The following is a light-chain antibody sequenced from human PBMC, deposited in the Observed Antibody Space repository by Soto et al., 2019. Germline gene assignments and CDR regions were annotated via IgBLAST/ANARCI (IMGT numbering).Light chain of an antibody. CDR1: MRDVGAYNL. Sequence: QSVLTQPASVSGSAGQSLTISCSGTMRDVGAYNLVSWYQQHPGTAPKLIIYEVRNRPSGISARFSGSRSGNTASLTISGLQPEDEGDYYGSAYTARSTLVFGGGTKLTVL. CDR2: EVR. CDR3: SAYTARSTLV. J-gene: IGLJ3*02. V-gene: IGLV2-14*01.